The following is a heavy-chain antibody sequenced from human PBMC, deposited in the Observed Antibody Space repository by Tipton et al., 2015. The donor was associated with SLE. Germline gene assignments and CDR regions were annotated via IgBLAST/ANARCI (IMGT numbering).Heavy chain of an antibody. CDR2: IYYGGSI. V-gene: IGHV4-59*01. CDR1: GGAISSYY. D-gene: IGHD2-8*02. Sequence: TLSLTCTVSGGAISSYYWSWIRQPPGKGLEWIGYIYYGGSINYNPSLKSRVTISADTSMNQFPLRLSSVTAADTAVYYCARDLPYCISERDADALRRHGSMV. J-gene: IGHJ3*01. CDR3: ARDLPYCISERDADAL.